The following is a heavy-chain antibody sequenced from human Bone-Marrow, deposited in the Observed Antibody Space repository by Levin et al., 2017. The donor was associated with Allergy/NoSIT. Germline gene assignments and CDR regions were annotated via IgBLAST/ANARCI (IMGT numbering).Heavy chain of an antibody. CDR1: GFTFSSYW. V-gene: IGHV3-74*01. CDR3: AREVDIAAAWFDY. CDR2: INSDGSST. Sequence: GGSLRLSCAASGFTFSSYWMHWVRQAPGKGLVWVSRINSDGSSTSYADSVKGRFTISRDNAKNTLYLQMNSLRAEDTAVYYCAREVDIAAAWFDYWGQGTLVTVSS. J-gene: IGHJ4*02. D-gene: IGHD6-13*01.